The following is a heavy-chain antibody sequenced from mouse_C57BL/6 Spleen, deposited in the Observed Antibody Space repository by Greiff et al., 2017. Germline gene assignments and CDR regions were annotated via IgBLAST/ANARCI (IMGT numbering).Heavy chain of an antibody. CDR3: ARQGITTVVYFDY. J-gene: IGHJ2*01. CDR2: ISGGGGNT. Sequence: EVMLVESGGGLVKPGGSLKLSCAASGFTFSSYTMSWVRQTPEKRLELVATISGGGGNTYYPDSVKGRFTISRDNAKNTLYLQMSSLRSEDTALYYCARQGITTVVYFDYWGQGTTLTVSS. V-gene: IGHV5-9*01. CDR1: GFTFSSYT. D-gene: IGHD1-1*01.